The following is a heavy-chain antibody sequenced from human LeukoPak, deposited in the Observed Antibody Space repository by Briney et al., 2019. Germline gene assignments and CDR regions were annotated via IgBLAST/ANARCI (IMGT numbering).Heavy chain of an antibody. Sequence: GGSVRLSCAASGFTFSSYWMSWVRQAPGKGLKWVANIKQDGSEKYYVDSVKGRFTISRDNAKNSLYLQMNSLRAEDTAVYYCARERGYSGYEFDYWGQGTLVTVSS. V-gene: IGHV3-7*01. CDR3: ARERGYSGYEFDY. CDR1: GFTFSSYW. J-gene: IGHJ4*02. D-gene: IGHD5-12*01. CDR2: IKQDGSEK.